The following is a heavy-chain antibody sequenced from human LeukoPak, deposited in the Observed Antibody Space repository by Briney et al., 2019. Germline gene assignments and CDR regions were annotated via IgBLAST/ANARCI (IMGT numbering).Heavy chain of an antibody. CDR2: IWYDGSNK. V-gene: IGHV3-33*01. CDR1: GFTFSSYG. CDR3: ARDIAAAGRVLDY. Sequence: SGGSLRLSCAASGFTFSSYGMHWVRQAPGKGLEGVAVIWYDGSNKYYADSVKGRFTISGDNSKNTLYLQMSSLRAEDAAVYYCARDIAAAGRVLDYWGQGTLVTVSS. J-gene: IGHJ4*02. D-gene: IGHD6-13*01.